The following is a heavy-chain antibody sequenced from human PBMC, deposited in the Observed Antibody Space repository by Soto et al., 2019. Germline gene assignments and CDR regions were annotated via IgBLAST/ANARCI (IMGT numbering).Heavy chain of an antibody. CDR3: AKAARYCTNGVCTDY. Sequence: PGGSLRLSCAASVFTFSSYCMHWVRQAPGKGLEWVSAISGSGGSTYYADSVKGRFTISRDNSKNTLYLQMNSLRAEDTAVYYCAKAARYCTNGVCTDYWGQGTLVTVSS. D-gene: IGHD2-8*01. V-gene: IGHV3-23*01. CDR1: VFTFSSYC. CDR2: ISGSGGST. J-gene: IGHJ4*02.